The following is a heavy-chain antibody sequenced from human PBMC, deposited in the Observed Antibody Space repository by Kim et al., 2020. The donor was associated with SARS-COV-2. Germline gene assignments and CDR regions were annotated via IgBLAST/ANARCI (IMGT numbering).Heavy chain of an antibody. V-gene: IGHV3-7*05. J-gene: IGHJ4*02. D-gene: IGHD3-10*01. Sequence: GGSLRLSCAASGFPFDKYWMSWVRQAPGKGLQWLATINQDASEKFHVDSVKGRFTISRDNAKNSLFLHMDSLRAEDTAFYYCVRDLWFFGGPDSGLWGQGDLVTVSS. CDR1: GFPFDKYW. CDR3: VRDLWFFGGPDSGL. CDR2: INQDASEK.